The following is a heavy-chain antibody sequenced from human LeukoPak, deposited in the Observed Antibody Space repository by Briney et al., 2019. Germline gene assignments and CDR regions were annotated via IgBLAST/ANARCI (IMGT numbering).Heavy chain of an antibody. D-gene: IGHD3-10*01. CDR1: GFTFSNYW. CDR3: AREESSDAFDI. V-gene: IGHV3-7*01. J-gene: IGHJ3*02. CDR2: INADGSDK. Sequence: GGSLRLSCAVAGFTFSNYWMGWVRQAPGQGLEWVANINADGSDKYYVDSVKGRFTISRDNVKNSLYLQMNYLRAEDTAVYYCAREESSDAFDIWGQGTMVTVSS.